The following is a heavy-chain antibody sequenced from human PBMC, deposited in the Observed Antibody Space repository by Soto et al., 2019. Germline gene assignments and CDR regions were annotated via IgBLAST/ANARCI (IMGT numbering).Heavy chain of an antibody. J-gene: IGHJ5*02. CDR2: IKHDGSEV. CDR3: AGIQNDWFDP. Sequence: EVQLVESGGGLVQPGGSLRLTCTASGFTFSSSWMAWVRQAPGKGLEWVGNIKHDGSEVYYLDFVRGRFTISRDSAWKSLYLQVNSLRAEDTAVYYCAGIQNDWFDPWGQGTLVAVSS. V-gene: IGHV3-7*01. CDR1: GFTFSSSW.